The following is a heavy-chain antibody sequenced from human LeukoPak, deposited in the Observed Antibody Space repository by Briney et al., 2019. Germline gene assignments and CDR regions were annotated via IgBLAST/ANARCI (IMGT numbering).Heavy chain of an antibody. CDR1: GYRFSDYD. CDR2: INSNSGGT. D-gene: IGHD3-22*01. V-gene: IGHV1-2*06. J-gene: IGHJ4*02. CDR3: ARAGGTYYYESSGDYYLKWFYF. Sequence: ASVTVSRQASGYRFSDYDMHWVRPAPGQGLEWMGRINSNSGGTGFAEKFRGRVTMTRDTSIITAYKELSRMTSDDTAVSYCARAGGTYYYESSGDYYLKWFYFWGQGTLVTVSS.